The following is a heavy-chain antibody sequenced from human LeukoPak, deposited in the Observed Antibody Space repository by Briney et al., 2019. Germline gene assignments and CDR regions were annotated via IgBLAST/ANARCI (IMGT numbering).Heavy chain of an antibody. CDR1: GFPFSGSA. J-gene: IGHJ5*02. D-gene: IGHD1-26*01. V-gene: IGHV3-73*01. CDR2: IDKKDKGYATAT. Sequence: PGGSLRLSCAASGFPFSGSAIHWVRQSPGKGLEWVGQIDKKDKGYATATAYAASVKGRFTISRDDSINTAYLQMKSLKTEDTALYYCTRDSGTYNWFDPWGQGTLVTVSP. CDR3: TRDSGTYNWFDP.